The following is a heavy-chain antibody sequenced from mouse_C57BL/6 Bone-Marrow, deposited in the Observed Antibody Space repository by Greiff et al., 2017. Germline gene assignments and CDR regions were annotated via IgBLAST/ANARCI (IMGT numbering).Heavy chain of an antibody. J-gene: IGHJ4*01. CDR1: GFTFSDFY. Sequence: EEMLVESGGGLVQSGRSLRLSCATSGFTFSDFYMEWVRQAPGKGLEWIAASRNKANDYTTEYSASVKGRFIVSRDTSQSILYLQMNALRAEDTAIYYCARDARDGYYYAMDYWGQGTSVTVSS. CDR2: SRNKANDYTT. D-gene: IGHD2-3*01. CDR3: ARDARDGYYYAMDY. V-gene: IGHV7-1*01.